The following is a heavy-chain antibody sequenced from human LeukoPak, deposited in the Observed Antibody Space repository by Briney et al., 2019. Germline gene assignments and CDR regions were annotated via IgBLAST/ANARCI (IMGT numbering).Heavy chain of an antibody. CDR2: FDPEDGET. CDR3: ATGDILTGYSDYYYYYMDV. J-gene: IGHJ6*03. CDR1: GYTLTELS. V-gene: IGHV1-24*01. D-gene: IGHD3-9*01. Sequence: ASVKVSCKVSGYTLTELSMHWVRQAPGEGLEWMGGFDPEDGETIYAQKFQGRVTMTEDTSTGTAYMELSSLRSEDTAVYYCATGDILTGYSDYYYYYMDVWGKGTTVTVSS.